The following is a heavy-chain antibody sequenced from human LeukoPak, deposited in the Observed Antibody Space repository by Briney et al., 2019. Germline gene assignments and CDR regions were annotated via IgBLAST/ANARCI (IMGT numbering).Heavy chain of an antibody. J-gene: IGHJ4*02. Sequence: PSETLSLTCTVSGGSISSSSYYWGWIRQPPGKGLEWIGSIYYSGSTYYNPSLKSRVTISVDTSKNQFSLKLSSVTAADTAVYYCARGGSGSYPSGFFDYWGQGTLVTVSS. CDR1: GGSISSSSYY. D-gene: IGHD1-26*01. CDR2: IYYSGST. V-gene: IGHV4-39*07. CDR3: ARGGSGSYPSGFFDY.